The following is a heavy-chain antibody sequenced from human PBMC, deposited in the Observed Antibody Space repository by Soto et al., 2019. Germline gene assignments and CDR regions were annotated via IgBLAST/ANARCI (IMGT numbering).Heavy chain of an antibody. J-gene: IGHJ4*02. CDR2: MNPNSGNT. CDR1: GYTFTSYD. V-gene: IGHV1-8*01. Sequence: QVQLVQSGAEVKKPGASVKVSCKASGYTFTSYDINWVRQATGQGLEWMGWMNPNSGNTGYAQKFQGRVTMTRNTSISTAYMELSSLRSEDTAVYYRARLYQGESYGDRPNIANYWGQGTLVTVSS. D-gene: IGHD4-17*01. CDR3: ARLYQGESYGDRPNIANY.